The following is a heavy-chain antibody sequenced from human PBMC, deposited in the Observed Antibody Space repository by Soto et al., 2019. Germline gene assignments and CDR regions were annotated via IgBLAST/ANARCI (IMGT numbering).Heavy chain of an antibody. Sequence: QVQLQESGPGLVKPSQTLSLTCTVSGGSISSGGYYWSWIRQHPGKGLEWIGYIYYSGSTYYNPSLKGRVTISVDTSKNQFSLKLSSVTAADTAVYYCARELTVTTEVNAFDIWGQGTMVTVSS. CDR2: IYYSGST. CDR3: ARELTVTTEVNAFDI. CDR1: GGSISSGGYY. J-gene: IGHJ3*02. D-gene: IGHD4-17*01. V-gene: IGHV4-31*03.